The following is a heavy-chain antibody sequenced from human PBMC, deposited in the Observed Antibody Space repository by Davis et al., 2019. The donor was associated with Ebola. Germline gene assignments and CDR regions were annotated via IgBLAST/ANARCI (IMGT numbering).Heavy chain of an antibody. J-gene: IGHJ6*04. CDR2: IYHSGST. V-gene: IGHV4-38-2*02. D-gene: IGHD4-17*01. Sequence: LETLSLTCTVSGYSISSGYYWGWIRQPPGKGLEWIGSIYHSGSTYYNPSLKSRVTISVDTSKNQFSLKVSSVTAADTAVYYCARSWPSTVTTDYYAMDAWGKGTTVTVSS. CDR3: ARSWPSTVTTDYYAMDA. CDR1: GYSISSGYY.